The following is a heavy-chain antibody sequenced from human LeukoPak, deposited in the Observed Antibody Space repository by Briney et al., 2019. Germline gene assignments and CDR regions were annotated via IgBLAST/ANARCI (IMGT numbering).Heavy chain of an antibody. V-gene: IGHV1-46*01. CDR3: ARGWWYYGSGSYYKL. CDR1: GYTFTSYY. D-gene: IGHD3-10*01. J-gene: IGHJ4*02. CDR2: INPSGGST. Sequence: ASVKVSCKXSGYTFTSYYMHWVQQAPGQGLEWMGIINPSGGSTSYAQKFQGRVTMTRGTSTSTVYMELSSLRSEDTAVYYCARGWWYYGSGSYYKLWGQGTLVTVSS.